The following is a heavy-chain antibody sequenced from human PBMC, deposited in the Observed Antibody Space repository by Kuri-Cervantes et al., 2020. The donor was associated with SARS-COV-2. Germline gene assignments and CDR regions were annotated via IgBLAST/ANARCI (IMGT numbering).Heavy chain of an antibody. CDR3: GKVSWLQLWHRYSDS. D-gene: IGHD5-18*01. CDR1: GGSFSGYY. J-gene: IGHJ4*02. Sequence: SETLSLTCAVYGGSFSGYYWSWIRQPPGKGLEWIGEINHSGSTNYNPSLKSRVTISVDTSKNQFSLKLSSMTAADTAVYYCGKVSWLQLWHRYSDSWGQGTLVTVSS. CDR2: INHSGST. V-gene: IGHV4-34*01.